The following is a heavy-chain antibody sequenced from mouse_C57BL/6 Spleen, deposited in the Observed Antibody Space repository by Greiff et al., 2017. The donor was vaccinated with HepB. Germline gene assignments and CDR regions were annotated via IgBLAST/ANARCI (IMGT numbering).Heavy chain of an antibody. Sequence: QVQLQQSGPGLVQPSQCLSITCTVSGFSLTSYGVHWVRQSPGKGLEWLGVIWRGGSTDYNAAFMSRLSITKDNSKSQVFFKMNSLQADDTDIYYCAKNFGNYRYYAMDYWGQGTSVTVSS. D-gene: IGHD2-1*01. V-gene: IGHV2-5*01. J-gene: IGHJ4*01. CDR3: AKNFGNYRYYAMDY. CDR1: GFSLTSYG. CDR2: IWRGGST.